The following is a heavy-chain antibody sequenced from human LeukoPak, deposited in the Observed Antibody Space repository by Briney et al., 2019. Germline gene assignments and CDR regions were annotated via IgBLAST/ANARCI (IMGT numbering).Heavy chain of an antibody. J-gene: IGHJ4*02. Sequence: GGSLRLSCAASGFTFSSYAMSWVRQAPGKGLEWVSAISGSGGSTYYADSVKGRFTISRDNSKNTLYLQMNSLRAEDTAVYYCAKERIPGIAVAVTNDYWGQGTLVTVSS. D-gene: IGHD6-19*01. CDR3: AKERIPGIAVAVTNDY. CDR1: GFTFSSYA. V-gene: IGHV3-23*01. CDR2: ISGSGGST.